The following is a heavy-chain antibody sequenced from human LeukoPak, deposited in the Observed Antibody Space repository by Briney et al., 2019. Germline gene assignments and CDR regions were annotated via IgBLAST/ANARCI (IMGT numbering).Heavy chain of an antibody. V-gene: IGHV1-69*13. CDR3: ARNEQLTDYYYYYMDV. D-gene: IGHD6-13*01. Sequence: ASVKVSCKASGGTFSSYAISWVRQAPGQGLEWMGGIIPIFGTANYAQKFQGRVTITADESTSTAYMELSSLRSEDTAVYYCARNEQLTDYYYYYMDVWGKGTTVTVSS. J-gene: IGHJ6*03. CDR2: IIPIFGTA. CDR1: GGTFSSYA.